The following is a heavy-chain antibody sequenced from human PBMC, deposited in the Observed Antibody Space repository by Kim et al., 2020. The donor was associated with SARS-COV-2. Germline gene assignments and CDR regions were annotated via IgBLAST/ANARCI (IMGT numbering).Heavy chain of an antibody. CDR1: GFTVSSNY. D-gene: IGHD5-12*01. J-gene: IGHJ6*02. Sequence: GGSLRLSCAASGFTVSSNYMSWVRQAPGKGLEWVSVIYSGGSTYYADSVQGRFTISRDNSKNTRYLQMNSLRAEDTAVYYCARSWGGYALYGMDVWGQGTTVTVSS. CDR2: IYSGGST. V-gene: IGHV3-53*01. CDR3: ARSWGGYALYGMDV.